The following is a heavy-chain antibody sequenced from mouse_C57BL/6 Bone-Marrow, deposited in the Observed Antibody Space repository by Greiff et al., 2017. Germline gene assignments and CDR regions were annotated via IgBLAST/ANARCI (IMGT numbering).Heavy chain of an antibody. D-gene: IGHD2-1*01. CDR1: GYTFTDYN. CDR3: ANDLLLLQRYYYAWYY. V-gene: IGHV1-22*01. Sequence: EVQLQQSGPELVKPGASVKMSCKASGYTFTDYNMHWVKQSPGRSLEWIGYINPNNGGTSYNQKFKGKATLTVNKSTSTAYMELRSLTSEDSAVCYNANDLLLLQRYYYAWYYWGRGTAVTVTS. CDR2: INPNNGGT. J-gene: IGHJ4*01.